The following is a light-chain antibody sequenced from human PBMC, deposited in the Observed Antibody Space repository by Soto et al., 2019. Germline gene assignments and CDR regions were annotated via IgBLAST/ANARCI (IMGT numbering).Light chain of an antibody. CDR3: QQYDSSPWT. CDR1: QSVSSSF. J-gene: IGKJ1*01. Sequence: EIVLTQSPGTLSLSPGERATLSCRASQSVSSSFLAWYQQKPGQAPRLLIYGASNRATGIPERFSGSGSGTDFTLTISRLEPEDFAVYYCQQYDSSPWTFGQGTKVEIK. V-gene: IGKV3-20*01. CDR2: GAS.